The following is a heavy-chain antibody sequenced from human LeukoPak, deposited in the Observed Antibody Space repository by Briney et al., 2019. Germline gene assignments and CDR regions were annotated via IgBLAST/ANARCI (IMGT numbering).Heavy chain of an antibody. CDR3: ARDSVTVRGVIIPFDY. CDR1: GFTFSTYG. V-gene: IGHV3-30*03. CDR2: ISYDGNLK. D-gene: IGHD3-10*01. Sequence: VQPGRSLRLSCAASGFTFSTYGMHWVRQAPGKGLEWVAVISYDGNLKYYADSVKGRFTISRDNAKNSLYLQMNSLRAEDTAVYYCARDSVTVRGVIIPFDYWGQGTLVTVSS. J-gene: IGHJ4*02.